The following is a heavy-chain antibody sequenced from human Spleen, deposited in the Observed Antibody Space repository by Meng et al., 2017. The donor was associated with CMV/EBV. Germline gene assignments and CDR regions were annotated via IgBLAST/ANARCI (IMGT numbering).Heavy chain of an antibody. J-gene: IGHJ4*02. D-gene: IGHD5-18*01. V-gene: IGHV3-21*01. Sequence: CAASGFTFSSYWMHWVRQAPGKGLEWVSSISSSSSYIYYVDSVKGRFTISRDNAKNSLYLQMNSLRAEDTAVYYCARAGSYGFYYFDDWGQGTLVTVSS. CDR1: GFTFSSYW. CDR2: ISSSSSYI. CDR3: ARAGSYGFYYFDD.